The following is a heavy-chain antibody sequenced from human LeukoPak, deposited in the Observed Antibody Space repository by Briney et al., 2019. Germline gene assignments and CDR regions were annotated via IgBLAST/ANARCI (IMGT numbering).Heavy chain of an antibody. V-gene: IGHV3-9*01. Sequence: GGSLRLSCAASGFTFDDYAMHWVRQAPGKGLEWVSGISWNSGSIGYADSVKGRFTISRDNAKNSLYLQMNSLGAEDTALYYCAKDVSRQWLANDYWGQGTLVTVSS. CDR1: GFTFDDYA. CDR2: ISWNSGSI. J-gene: IGHJ4*02. D-gene: IGHD6-19*01. CDR3: AKDVSRQWLANDY.